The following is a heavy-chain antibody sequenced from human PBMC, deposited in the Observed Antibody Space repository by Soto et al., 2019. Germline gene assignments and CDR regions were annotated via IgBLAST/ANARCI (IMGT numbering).Heavy chain of an antibody. V-gene: IGHV4-34*01. CDR2: INHSGFT. Sequence: SETLSLTCAVSGGSLRGHYWSWIRQSPEKGLEWIGEINHSGFTNYNPTLKSRVTISRDASKNQFSLRLSSMTAADSAVYFCARAAVKLGATLFDSWGQGTLVTVS. CDR1: GGSLRGHY. D-gene: IGHD1-26*01. CDR3: ARAAVKLGATLFDS. J-gene: IGHJ4*02.